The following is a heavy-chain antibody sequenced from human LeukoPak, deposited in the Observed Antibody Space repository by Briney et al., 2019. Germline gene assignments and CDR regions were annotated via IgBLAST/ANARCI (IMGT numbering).Heavy chain of an antibody. CDR2: IYYSGST. Sequence: PSETLSLTCTVSGGSISSSSYSWGWFRQPPGKGLEWIGYIYYSGSTNYNPPLKSRVTISVDTSENQFSLKLSSVTAADTAVYYCARLNSSRKSYYFDYWGQGTLVTVSS. D-gene: IGHD6-13*01. J-gene: IGHJ4*02. CDR1: GGSISSSSYS. V-gene: IGHV4-61*05. CDR3: ARLNSSRKSYYFDY.